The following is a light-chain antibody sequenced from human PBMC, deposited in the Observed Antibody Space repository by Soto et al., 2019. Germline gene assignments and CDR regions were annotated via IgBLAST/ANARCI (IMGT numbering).Light chain of an antibody. J-gene: IGKJ3*01. CDR1: QSVSSSY. V-gene: IGKV3-20*01. Sequence: EIVLTQSPGTLSLSPGERATLSCRASQSVSSSYLAWYQQKPGQAPRLLIYGASSRATGIPDRFSASGSGTEFTLTITRLEPEDFAVYYCHYHDSSPEFAFGPGTKVDIK. CDR3: HYHDSSPEFA. CDR2: GAS.